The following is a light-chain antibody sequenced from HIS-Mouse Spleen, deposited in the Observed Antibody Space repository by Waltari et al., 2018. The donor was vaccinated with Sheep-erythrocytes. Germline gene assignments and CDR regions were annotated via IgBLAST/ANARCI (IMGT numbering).Light chain of an antibody. V-gene: IGKV1-9*01. CDR2: AAS. Sequence: DIQLTQSPSFLSASAGDRVTITCRASQGISSYFAWYQQKPGKAPKLLIYAASTLQSGVPSRFSGSGSGTEFTLTISSLQPEDFATYYCQQLNSYPHTFGQGTKLEIK. CDR1: QGISSY. J-gene: IGKJ2*01. CDR3: QQLNSYPHT.